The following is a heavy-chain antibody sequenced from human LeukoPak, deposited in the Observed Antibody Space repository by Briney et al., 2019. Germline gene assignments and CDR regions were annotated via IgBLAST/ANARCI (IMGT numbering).Heavy chain of an antibody. Sequence: PSQTLSLTCTVSGGSISSGGYYWSWIRQHPGKGLEWIGYIYYSGSTYYNPSLKSRVTISVDTSKNQFSLKLSSVTAADTAVYYCACLRQDYYGSGRPLLFDYWGQGTLVTVSS. J-gene: IGHJ4*02. V-gene: IGHV4-31*03. CDR2: IYYSGST. D-gene: IGHD3-10*01. CDR1: GGSISSGGYY. CDR3: ACLRQDYYGSGRPLLFDY.